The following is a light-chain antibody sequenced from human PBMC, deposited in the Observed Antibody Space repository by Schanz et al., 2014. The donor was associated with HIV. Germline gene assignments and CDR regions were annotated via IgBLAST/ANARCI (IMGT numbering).Light chain of an antibody. CDR1: QSVSTY. J-gene: IGKJ4*01. CDR2: DAS. V-gene: IGKV3-11*01. CDR3: QYFGNSGGT. Sequence: EIVLTQSPATLSLSPGERATLSCRASQSVSTYLAWYQHKSGQAPRLLIYDASNRATGIPARFSGTGSGTDFTLTISSLEPEDFAVYYCQYFGNSGGTFGGGTKVEIK.